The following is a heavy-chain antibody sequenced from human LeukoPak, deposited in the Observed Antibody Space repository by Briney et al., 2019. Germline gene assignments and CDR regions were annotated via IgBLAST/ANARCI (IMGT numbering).Heavy chain of an antibody. J-gene: IGHJ4*02. D-gene: IGHD5-24*01. CDR1: GFTFRTYA. CDR3: AKRTMSAFDS. V-gene: IGHV3-23*01. CDR2: ISGSGNGT. Sequence: GGSLRLPCTASGFTFRTYAMNWVRQAPGKGLEWLSGISGSGNGTYYADSVKGRFIISRDNSKNMVFLQMNSLTVEDAATYYCAKRTMSAFDSWGQGTQLIVSS.